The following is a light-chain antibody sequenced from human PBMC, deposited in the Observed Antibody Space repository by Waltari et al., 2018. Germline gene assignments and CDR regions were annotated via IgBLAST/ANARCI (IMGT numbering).Light chain of an antibody. CDR2: DVS. CDR3: KSYTGTGSWV. CDR1: NSDVGFYNY. V-gene: IGLV2-14*03. J-gene: IGLJ3*02. Sequence: QSALTQPASVSGSPGQSITIFCPGTNSDVGFYNYVSWYQQHPGKAPKVIIYDVSQRPSGISNRFSGSKSGNTASLTISGLQADDEADYYCKSYTGTGSWVFGGGTKLTVL.